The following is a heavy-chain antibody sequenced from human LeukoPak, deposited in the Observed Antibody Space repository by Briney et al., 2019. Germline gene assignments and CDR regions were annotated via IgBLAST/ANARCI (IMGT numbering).Heavy chain of an antibody. CDR1: GFTFSSYA. CDR3: ARERLPFGDYDPFDY. V-gene: IGHV3-23*01. Sequence: PGGSLRLSCAVSGFTFSSYAMSWVRQAPGKGLEWVSAISGSSGSTYYADSVKGRFTISRDNSKNTLYLQMNSLRAEDTAVYYCARERLPFGDYDPFDYWGQGTLVTVSS. J-gene: IGHJ4*02. CDR2: ISGSSGST. D-gene: IGHD4-17*01.